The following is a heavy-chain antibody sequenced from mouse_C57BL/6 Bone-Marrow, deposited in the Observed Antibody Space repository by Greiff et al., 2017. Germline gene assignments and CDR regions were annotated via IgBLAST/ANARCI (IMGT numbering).Heavy chain of an antibody. CDR1: GYTFTSYW. J-gene: IGHJ3*01. D-gene: IGHD2-4*01. CDR3: TGYYDYDWFAY. Sequence: VQLQQSGTVLARPGASVKMSCKTSGYTFTSYWMHWVKQRPGQGLEWIGAIYPGNSDTSYNQKFKGKAKLTAVTSASTAYMELSSLTNEVSAVYYCTGYYDYDWFAYWGQGTLVTVSA. CDR2: IYPGNSDT. V-gene: IGHV1-5*01.